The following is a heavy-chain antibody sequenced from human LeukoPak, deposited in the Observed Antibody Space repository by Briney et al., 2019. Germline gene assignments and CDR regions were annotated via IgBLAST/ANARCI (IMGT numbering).Heavy chain of an antibody. J-gene: IGHJ4*02. CDR2: IYPGDSDT. V-gene: IGHV5-51*01. CDR3: ARSPDYDFLTGYYFDY. CDR1: GYTFAKYW. Sequence: GESLKISCQASGYTFAKYWIGWVRQMPGKGLEWMGIIYPGDSDTRYSPSFQGQVTISADKSISTAYLQWSSLKASDTAMYYCARSPDYDFLTGYYFDYWGQGALVTVSS. D-gene: IGHD3-9*01.